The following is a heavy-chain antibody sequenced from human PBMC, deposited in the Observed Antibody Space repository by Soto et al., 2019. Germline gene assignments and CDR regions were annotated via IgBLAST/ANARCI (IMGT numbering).Heavy chain of an antibody. CDR2: INHSGST. J-gene: IGHJ4*02. V-gene: IGHV4-34*01. CDR3: ARGLEDSSRRIDY. D-gene: IGHD3-22*01. Sequence: QVQLQQWGAGLLKPSETLSLTCAVYGGSFSGYYWSWIRQPPGKGLEWIGEINHSGSTNYNPSLKSRATITVDTSKNPCSLKLSSVTAADTAVYYCARGLEDSSRRIDYWGQGTLVTVSS. CDR1: GGSFSGYY.